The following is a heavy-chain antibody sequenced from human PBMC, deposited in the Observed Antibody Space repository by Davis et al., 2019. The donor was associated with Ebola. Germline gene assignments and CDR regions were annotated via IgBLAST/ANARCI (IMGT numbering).Heavy chain of an antibody. CDR2: INHSGST. V-gene: IGHV4-34*01. CDR1: GGSFSGYY. J-gene: IGHJ5*02. CDR3: ARGVGATTGWFDP. Sequence: MPSETLSLTCAVSGGSFSGYYSSWIRQPPGKGLEWVGDINHSGSTNYNPSLKRRVTISVDTSKNQFSLKLSSVAAADTAVYYCARGVGATTGWFDPWGQGTLVIVSS. D-gene: IGHD1-26*01.